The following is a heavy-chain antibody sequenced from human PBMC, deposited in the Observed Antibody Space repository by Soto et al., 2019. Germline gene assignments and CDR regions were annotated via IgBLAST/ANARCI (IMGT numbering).Heavy chain of an antibody. J-gene: IGHJ4*02. CDR2: ISYDGSNK. CDR3: AKEWVYDSSGWSFDH. V-gene: IGHV3-30*18. CDR1: GFTFSSYG. D-gene: IGHD3-22*01. Sequence: QVQLVESGGGVVKPGRSLRLSCAASGFTFSSYGMHWVRQAPGKGLEWVAVISYDGSNKYYADTVQGRFTISRDNSKNTLYLPMNSLRAEDTAVYYCAKEWVYDSSGWSFDHWGQGTLVTASS.